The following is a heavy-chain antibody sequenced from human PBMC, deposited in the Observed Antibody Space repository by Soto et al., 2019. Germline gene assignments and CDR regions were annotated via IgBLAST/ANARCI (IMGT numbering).Heavy chain of an antibody. J-gene: IGHJ5*02. D-gene: IGHD3-22*01. CDR2: INSDGSST. CDR3: ARGPRYYYDSSGYSGWFDP. Sequence: GGSLRLSCAASGFTFSSYWMHWVRQAPGKGLVWVSRINSDGSSTSYADSVKGRFTISRDNAKNTLYLQMNSLRAEDTAVYYCARGPRYYYDSSGYSGWFDPWGQGTLVTVSS. CDR1: GFTFSSYW. V-gene: IGHV3-74*01.